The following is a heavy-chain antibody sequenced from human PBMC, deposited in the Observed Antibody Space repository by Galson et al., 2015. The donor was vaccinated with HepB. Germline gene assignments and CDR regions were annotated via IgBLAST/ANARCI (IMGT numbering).Heavy chain of an antibody. V-gene: IGHV3-23*01. CDR2: IVPSGTTT. D-gene: IGHD6-6*01. CDR3: AKSLEAYSSSSTDYFFDY. J-gene: IGHJ4*02. CDR1: KFTFSSYV. Sequence: SLRLSCAASKFTFSSYVMTWVRQAPGKGLEWVSAIVPSGTTTYSADSVKGRLTISRDNSKNTLYLQMSSLRAEDTAVYYCAKSLEAYSSSSTDYFFDYWGQGSLVTVSS.